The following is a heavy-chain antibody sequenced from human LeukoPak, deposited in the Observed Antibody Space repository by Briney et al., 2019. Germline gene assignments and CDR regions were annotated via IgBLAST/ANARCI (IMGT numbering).Heavy chain of an antibody. J-gene: IGHJ6*03. CDR1: GGSFSGYY. Sequence: PSETLSLTCAVYGGSFSGYYWSWIRQPPGKGLEWIGEINHSGSTNYNPSLTSRVTISVDTSKNQFSLKLSSVTAADTAVYYCARVPNYDFWSGYRPTYYYYMDVWGKGTTVTVSS. D-gene: IGHD3-3*01. V-gene: IGHV4-34*01. CDR2: INHSGST. CDR3: ARVPNYDFWSGYRPTYYYYMDV.